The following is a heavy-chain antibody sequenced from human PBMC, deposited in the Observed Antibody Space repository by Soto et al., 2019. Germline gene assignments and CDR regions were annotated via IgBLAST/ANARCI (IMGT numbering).Heavy chain of an antibody. CDR3: AKDMKWGGMTTIHYFDS. V-gene: IGHV3-9*02. Sequence: LRLSFGASGFTADDYAMHWVRQAPGKGLEWCAGFSSDIDTIDYADSVKGRFTISKDNAQNSLFLQMNSLRPEDTALYYCAKDMKWGGMTTIHYFDSWGQGT. CDR1: GFTADDYA. J-gene: IGHJ4*02. CDR2: FSSDIDTI. D-gene: IGHD4-17*01.